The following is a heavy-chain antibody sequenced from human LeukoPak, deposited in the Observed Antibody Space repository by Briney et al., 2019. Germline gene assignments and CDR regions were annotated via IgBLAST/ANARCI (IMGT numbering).Heavy chain of an antibody. CDR2: TYYSGST. V-gene: IGHV4-59*01. J-gene: IGHJ3*02. CDR3: ARATLGFGEFDI. Sequence: SETLSLTCTVSGGSISSYYWNWIRQPPGKGLEWIGYTYYSGSTNYNPSLKSRVTISVDTSKNQFSLKLSSVTAADTAVYYCARATLGFGEFDIWGQGTMVTVSS. CDR1: GGSISSYY. D-gene: IGHD3-10*01.